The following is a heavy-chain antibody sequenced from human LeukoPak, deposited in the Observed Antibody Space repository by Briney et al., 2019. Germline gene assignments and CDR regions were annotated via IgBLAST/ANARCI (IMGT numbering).Heavy chain of an antibody. D-gene: IGHD5-12*01. J-gene: IGHJ4*02. Sequence: PSETLSLTYTVSGGSISSSSYYWGWIRQPPGKGLEWIGSIYYSGSPYYNPSLKSRVTISVDTSKNQFSLKLSSVTAADTAVYYCARHSEPKKEPSGYDSGVVDYWGQGTLVTVSS. CDR2: IYYSGSP. V-gene: IGHV4-39*01. CDR3: ARHSEPKKEPSGYDSGVVDY. CDR1: GGSISSSSYY.